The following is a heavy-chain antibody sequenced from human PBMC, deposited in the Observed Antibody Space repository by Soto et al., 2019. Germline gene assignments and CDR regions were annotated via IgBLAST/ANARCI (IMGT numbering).Heavy chain of an antibody. V-gene: IGHV1-69*13. D-gene: IGHD3-10*01. CDR3: ARFRGDGYNNYYYYYGMDV. CDR1: GGTSSSYA. Sequence: GASVKVSCKASGGTSSSYAISWVRQAPGQGLEWMGGIIPIFGTANYAQKFQGRVTITADESTSTAYMELSSLRSEDTAVYYCARFRGDGYNNYYYYYGMDVWGQGTTVTVSS. CDR2: IIPIFGTA. J-gene: IGHJ6*02.